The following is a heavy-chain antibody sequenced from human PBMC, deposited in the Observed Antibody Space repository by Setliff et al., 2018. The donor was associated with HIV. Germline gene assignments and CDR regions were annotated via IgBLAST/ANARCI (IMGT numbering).Heavy chain of an antibody. CDR1: GGSFSGYY. V-gene: IGHV4-34*01. Sequence: SETLSLTCAVYGGSFSGYYWSWIRQPPGKGLEWIGEINHSGSTNYNPSLKSRVTISVDTSKNQFSLKLSSVTAADTAVYYCARERGPVGVVAAAYYYYMDVWGKGTTVTVSS. CDR2: INHSGST. J-gene: IGHJ6*03. D-gene: IGHD2-15*01. CDR3: ARERGPVGVVAAAYYYYMDV.